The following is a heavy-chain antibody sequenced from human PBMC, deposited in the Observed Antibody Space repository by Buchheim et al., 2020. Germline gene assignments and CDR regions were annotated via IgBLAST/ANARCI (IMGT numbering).Heavy chain of an antibody. J-gene: IGHJ4*02. CDR2: ISGSGGST. Sequence: EVQLLESGGGLVQPGGSLRLSCAASGFTFSSYAMSWVRQAPGKGLEWVSAISGSGGSTYYADSVRGRFTISRDNSKNTRYLQMNSLRAEDTAVYYCAKTREETGLLFLIGFDYWGQGTL. V-gene: IGHV3-23*01. D-gene: IGHD2-21*02. CDR3: AKTREETGLLFLIGFDY. CDR1: GFTFSSYA.